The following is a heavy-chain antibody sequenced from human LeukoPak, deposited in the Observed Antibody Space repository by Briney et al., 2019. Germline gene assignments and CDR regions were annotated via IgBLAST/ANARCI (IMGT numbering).Heavy chain of an antibody. CDR2: INHSGST. V-gene: IGHV4-34*01. CDR3: ARGGGLGRGPKRRGADDAFDI. CDR1: GGSISSYY. Sequence: SETLSLTCTVSGGSISSYYWSWIRQPPGKGLEWIGEINHSGSTNYNPSLKSRVTISVDTSKNQFSLKLSSVTAADTAVYYCARGGGLGRGPKRRGADDAFDIWGQGTMVTVSS. D-gene: IGHD3-16*01. J-gene: IGHJ3*02.